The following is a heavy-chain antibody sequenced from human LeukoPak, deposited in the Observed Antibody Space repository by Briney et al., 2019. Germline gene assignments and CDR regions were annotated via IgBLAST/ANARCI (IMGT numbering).Heavy chain of an antibody. Sequence: SETLSLTCTVSGGSISSYYWSWIRQPPGKGLEWIGYIYYSGSTNYNPSLKSRVTISVNTSKNQFSLKLSSVTAADTAVYYCATPPLEYSYGFDYWGQGTLVTVSS. CDR2: IYYSGST. V-gene: IGHV4-59*01. J-gene: IGHJ4*02. CDR1: GGSISSYY. CDR3: ATPPLEYSYGFDY. D-gene: IGHD5-18*01.